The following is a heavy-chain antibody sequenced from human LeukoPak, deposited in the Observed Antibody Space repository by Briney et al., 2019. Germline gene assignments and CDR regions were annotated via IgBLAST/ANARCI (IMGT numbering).Heavy chain of an antibody. D-gene: IGHD3-10*01. Sequence: GGSLGLSCAASGFTVSSNYMSWVRQAPGKGLEWVSVIYSGGSTYYEDSVKGRFTISRDNSKNTLYHQMNSLRAEDTAVYYCARGDYGSGSRPGAFDIWGQGTMVTVSS. J-gene: IGHJ3*02. CDR2: IYSGGST. CDR1: GFTVSSNY. V-gene: IGHV3-53*01. CDR3: ARGDYGSGSRPGAFDI.